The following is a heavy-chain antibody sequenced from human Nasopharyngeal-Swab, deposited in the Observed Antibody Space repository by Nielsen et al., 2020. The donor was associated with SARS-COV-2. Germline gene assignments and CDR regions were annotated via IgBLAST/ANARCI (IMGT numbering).Heavy chain of an antibody. Sequence: WIRQPPGKGLEWIGYIYYSGSTNYNPSLKSRVTISVDTSKNQFSLELSSVTAADTAVYYCARGKSNSRVVRGYFDYWGQGTLVTVSS. J-gene: IGHJ4*02. CDR2: IYYSGST. D-gene: IGHD3-10*01. CDR3: ARGKSNSRVVRGYFDY. V-gene: IGHV4-59*01.